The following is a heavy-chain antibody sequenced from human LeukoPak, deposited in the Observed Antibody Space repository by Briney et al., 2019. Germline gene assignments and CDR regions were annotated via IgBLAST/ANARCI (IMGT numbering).Heavy chain of an antibody. CDR2: VYNNKFT. Sequence: SETLSLTCTVSGVSIFSSYWNWVRQPPGKGLEWIGRVYNNKFTEYNPSFESRVSISVDTSKSQFSLNLNSVTAADTAVYYCARRVSLYGAFDLWGQGTMVIVSS. CDR1: GVSIFSSY. D-gene: IGHD3-16*02. V-gene: IGHV4-59*08. J-gene: IGHJ3*01. CDR3: ARRVSLYGAFDL.